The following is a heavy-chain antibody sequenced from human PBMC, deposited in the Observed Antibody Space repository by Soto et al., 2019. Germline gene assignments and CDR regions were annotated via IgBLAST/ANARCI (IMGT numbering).Heavy chain of an antibody. Sequence: QLQLQESGPGLVKPSETLSLTCPVSGGSITSSSYYWGWIRQPPGKGLEWIGNIYYSGGTYYNPSLKSRVTISVHTAKHQFSLNLSSVTAADTAVYYCARDGSDPMLLGAVDIWGQGALVTVSS. D-gene: IGHD2-15*01. J-gene: IGHJ3*02. CDR3: ARDGSDPMLLGAVDI. CDR2: IYYSGGT. CDR1: GGSITSSSYY. V-gene: IGHV4-39*02.